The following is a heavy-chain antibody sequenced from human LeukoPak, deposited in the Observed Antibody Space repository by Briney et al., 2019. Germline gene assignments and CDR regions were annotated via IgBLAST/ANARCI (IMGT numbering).Heavy chain of an antibody. CDR1: GGTLSSGGYY. CDR2: IFYDGGA. Sequence: PSETLSLTCTVSGGTLSSGGYYWTWARQSPGKGLEWIGYIFYDGGAYYNPSLESRLVISVDRSKKQFSLKMKSVTAADTAVYYCARQRGTSSFRVLDYWGQGILVTVSS. CDR3: ARQRGTSSFRVLDY. V-gene: IGHV4-31*03. D-gene: IGHD2-8*01. J-gene: IGHJ4*02.